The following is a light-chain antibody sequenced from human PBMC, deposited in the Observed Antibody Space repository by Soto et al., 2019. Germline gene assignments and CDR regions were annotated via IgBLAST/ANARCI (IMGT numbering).Light chain of an antibody. CDR2: GAS. CDR1: QSVGSN. V-gene: IGKV3-15*01. J-gene: IGKJ4*01. CDR3: QQYSNWPLLS. Sequence: EVALTQSPATLSVSPGAGATLSCRASQSVGSNLAWYQQKPGQTPRVLIYGASTRAIGVPARFSGSGFGTEFTLTISSLQPEDFVVYYCQQYSNWPLLSFGGGPKVEIK.